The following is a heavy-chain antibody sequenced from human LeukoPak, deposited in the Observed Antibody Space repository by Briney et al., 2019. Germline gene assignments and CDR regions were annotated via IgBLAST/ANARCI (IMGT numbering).Heavy chain of an antibody. D-gene: IGHD3-10*01. CDR1: GYTFNGYY. J-gene: IGHJ5*02. V-gene: IGHV1-2*02. CDR3: ARDGYGSGSGVLARLTRRRSNWFDP. CDR2: INPNSGGT. Sequence: ASVKVSCKASGYTFNGYYKHWVRQAPGQGLEWMGWINPNSGGTNYAQKFQGRVTMTRDTSISTAYMELSRLRSDDTAVYYCARDGYGSGSGVLARLTRRRSNWFDPWGQGTLVTVSS.